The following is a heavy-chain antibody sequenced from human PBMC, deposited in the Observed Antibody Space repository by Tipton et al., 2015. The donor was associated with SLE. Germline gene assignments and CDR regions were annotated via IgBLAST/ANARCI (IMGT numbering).Heavy chain of an antibody. Sequence: SLRLSCAASGFTFSSYAMNWVRQAPGKGLEWVAVISYDGSNKYYADYVKGRFTISRDNSKNTLYLQMNSLRAEDTAVYYCARERDAFDIWGQGTMVTVSS. CDR2: ISYDGSNK. CDR1: GFTFSSYA. CDR3: ARERDAFDI. J-gene: IGHJ3*02. V-gene: IGHV3-30-3*01.